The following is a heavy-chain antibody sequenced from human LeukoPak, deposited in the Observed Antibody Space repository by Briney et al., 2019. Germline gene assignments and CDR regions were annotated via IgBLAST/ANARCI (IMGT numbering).Heavy chain of an antibody. CDR2: IKEDGSEK. V-gene: IGHV3-7*03. D-gene: IGHD1-1*01. CDR1: GFTFRSYW. Sequence: GGSLRLSCAASGFTFRSYWMSWVRQAPGKGLEWVVNIKEDGSEKYYVDSVKGRFTISRDSAKNSLYLQMNSLRVEDTAVYYCARDHNYRSDYWGQGTLVTVSS. J-gene: IGHJ4*02. CDR3: ARDHNYRSDY.